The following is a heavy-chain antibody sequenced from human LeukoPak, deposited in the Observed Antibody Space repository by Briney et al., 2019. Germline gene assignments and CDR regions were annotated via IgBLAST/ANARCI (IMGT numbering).Heavy chain of an antibody. V-gene: IGHV1-2*02. CDR3: ARATIDWNYDY. CDR2: INPNSGGT. CDR1: GYAFTGYY. D-gene: IGHD1-7*01. J-gene: IGHJ4*02. Sequence: ASVKVSCKASGYAFTGYYMHWVRQAPGQGLEWMGWINPNSGGTNYAQKFQGRVTMTRDTSISTAYMELTRLRSDDTAVYYCARATIDWNYDYWGQGTLVTVSS.